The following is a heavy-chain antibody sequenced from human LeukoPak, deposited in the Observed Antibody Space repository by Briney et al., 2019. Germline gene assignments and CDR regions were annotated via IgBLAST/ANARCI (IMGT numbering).Heavy chain of an antibody. Sequence: ASVKVSCKASGYTFTGYYMHWVRRAPGQGLEWMGWINPNSGGTNYAQKFQGRVTMTRDTSISTAYMELSRLRSDDTAVYYCARDLSPRYDFWSGYYPRGYWGQGTLVTVSS. J-gene: IGHJ4*02. CDR3: ARDLSPRYDFWSGYYPRGY. CDR1: GYTFTGYY. CDR2: INPNSGGT. V-gene: IGHV1-2*02. D-gene: IGHD3-3*01.